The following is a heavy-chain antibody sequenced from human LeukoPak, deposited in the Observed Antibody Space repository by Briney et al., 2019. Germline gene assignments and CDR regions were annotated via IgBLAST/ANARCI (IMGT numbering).Heavy chain of an antibody. J-gene: IGHJ5*02. V-gene: IGHV1-18*01. Sequence: ASVKVSCKSSGYTFTSYGISWVRQAPGQGLEWMGWISAYNGNTNYAQKLQGRVTMTTDTSTSTAYMELRSLRSDDTAVYYCAIDQSTVVHWFDPWGQGTLVTVSS. CDR2: ISAYNGNT. D-gene: IGHD4-23*01. CDR1: GYTFTSYG. CDR3: AIDQSTVVHWFDP.